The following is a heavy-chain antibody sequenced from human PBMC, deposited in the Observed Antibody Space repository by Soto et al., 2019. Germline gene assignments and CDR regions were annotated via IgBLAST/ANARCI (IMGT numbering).Heavy chain of an antibody. Sequence: SETLSLTCTVSGGSISSYYWSWIRQPPGKGLEWIGYIYYSGSTNYNPSLKSRVTISVDTSKNQFSLKLSSVTAADTAVYYCARVWYYYDSSGYYYFDYWGQGTLVTVSS. J-gene: IGHJ4*02. D-gene: IGHD3-22*01. CDR1: GGSISSYY. V-gene: IGHV4-59*01. CDR3: ARVWYYYDSSGYYYFDY. CDR2: IYYSGST.